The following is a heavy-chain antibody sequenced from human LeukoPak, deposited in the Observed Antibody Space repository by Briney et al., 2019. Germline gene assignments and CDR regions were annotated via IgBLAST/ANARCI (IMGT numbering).Heavy chain of an antibody. Sequence: SETLSLTCAVYGRSFSGYYWSWIRQPPGKGLEWIGEINHSGSTNYNPSLKSRVTISVDTSKNQFSLKLSSVTAADTAVYYCARGPSAAGHYYYYGMDVWGQGTTVTVSS. CDR2: INHSGST. D-gene: IGHD6-13*01. CDR1: GRSFSGYY. V-gene: IGHV4-34*01. CDR3: ARGPSAAGHYYYYGMDV. J-gene: IGHJ6*02.